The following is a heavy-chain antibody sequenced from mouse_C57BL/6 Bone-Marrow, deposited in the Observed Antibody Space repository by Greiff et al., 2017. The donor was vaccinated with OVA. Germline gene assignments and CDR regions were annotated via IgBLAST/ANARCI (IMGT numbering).Heavy chain of an antibody. D-gene: IGHD1-1*01. Sequence: QVQLQQPGAELVMPGASVKLSCKASGYTFTSYWMHWVKQRPGQGLEWIGEIDPSDSYTNYNQKFKGKSTLTVDKSSSTAYMQLSSLTSEDSAVYYCARYYGSSSFDNWGQGATLTVSS. CDR1: GYTFTSYW. V-gene: IGHV1-69*01. J-gene: IGHJ2*01. CDR2: IDPSDSYT. CDR3: ARYYGSSSFDN.